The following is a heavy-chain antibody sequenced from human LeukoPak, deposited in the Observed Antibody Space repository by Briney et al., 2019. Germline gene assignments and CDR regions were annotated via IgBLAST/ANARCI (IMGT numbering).Heavy chain of an antibody. CDR3: ARRGTMIVVVGHYYFDY. CDR1: GFTFSSYW. D-gene: IGHD3-22*01. CDR2: IKQDGSEK. V-gene: IGHV3-7*01. Sequence: GGSLRLSCAASGFTFSSYWMSWVRQAPGKGLERVANIKQDGSEKYYVDSVKGRFTISRDNAKNSLYLQMNSLRAEDTAVYYCARRGTMIVVVGHYYFDYWGQGTLVTVSS. J-gene: IGHJ4*02.